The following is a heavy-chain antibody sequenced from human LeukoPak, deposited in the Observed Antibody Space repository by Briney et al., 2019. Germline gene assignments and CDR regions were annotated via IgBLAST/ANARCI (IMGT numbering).Heavy chain of an antibody. CDR2: IIPIFGTA. J-gene: IGHJ4*02. Sequence: SVKVSCKASGGTFSSYAISWVRQAPGQGLEWMGGIIPIFGTANYVQKFQGRVTITADESTSTAYMELSSLRSEDTAVYYCARVDTGYGDYCFRYWGQGTLVTVSS. CDR1: GGTFSSYA. V-gene: IGHV1-69*13. CDR3: ARVDTGYGDYCFRY. D-gene: IGHD4-17*01.